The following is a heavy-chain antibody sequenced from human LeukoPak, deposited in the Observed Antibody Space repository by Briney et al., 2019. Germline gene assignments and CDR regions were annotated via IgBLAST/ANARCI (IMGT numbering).Heavy chain of an antibody. D-gene: IGHD3-22*01. V-gene: IGHV4-61*02. CDR1: GGSISSGSYY. Sequence: PSQTLSLTCAVSGGSISSGSYYWSWIRQPAGKGLEWIGRIYTSGSTNYNPSLKSRVTISVDTSKNQFSLKLSSVTAAGTAVYYCAKQPHDYDSSFDYWGQGALVTVSS. CDR2: IYTSGST. J-gene: IGHJ4*02. CDR3: AKQPHDYDSSFDY.